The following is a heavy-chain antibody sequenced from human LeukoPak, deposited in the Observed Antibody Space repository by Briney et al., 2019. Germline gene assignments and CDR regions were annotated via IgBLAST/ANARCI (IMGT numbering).Heavy chain of an antibody. D-gene: IGHD3-22*01. V-gene: IGHV1-18*01. CDR3: ARDVRGYYYDSSGPCDY. Sequence: ASVKVSCKASGYTFTSYGISWVRQAPGQGLEWMGWISAYNGNTNYAQKLQGRVTMTTDTSTSTAYMELSSLRSEDTAVYYCARDVRGYYYDSSGPCDYWGQGTLVTVSS. CDR2: ISAYNGNT. J-gene: IGHJ4*02. CDR1: GYTFTSYG.